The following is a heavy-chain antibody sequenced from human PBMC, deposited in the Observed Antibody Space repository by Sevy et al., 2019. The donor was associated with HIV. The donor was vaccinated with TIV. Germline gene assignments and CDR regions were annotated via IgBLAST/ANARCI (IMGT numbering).Heavy chain of an antibody. Sequence: GGSLRLSCAASAFTFSDSAMFWVRQASGKGLEWIGRIRGKANTYATALAASVKDRFTISRDDSKNTAYLQMNSLKAEDTAVYYCTCGYGRFDFWGQGTQVTVSS. CDR1: AFTFSDSA. CDR2: IRGKANTYAT. J-gene: IGHJ4*02. D-gene: IGHD4-17*01. CDR3: TCGYGRFDF. V-gene: IGHV3-73*01.